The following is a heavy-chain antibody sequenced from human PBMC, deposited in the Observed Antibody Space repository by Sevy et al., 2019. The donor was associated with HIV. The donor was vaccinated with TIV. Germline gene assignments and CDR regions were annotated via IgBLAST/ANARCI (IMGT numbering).Heavy chain of an antibody. CDR2: ISSGSSYI. CDR3: ARGDYYGSLYYFDY. V-gene: IGHV3-21*01. D-gene: IGHD3-10*01. Sequence: GGSLRLSCAASGFTFSNYFINWVRQAPGKGLEWVSSISSGSSYIFYADSVKGRFTISRDNAKNSLYLHMNSLRAEDMAMYYCARGDYYGSLYYFDYWGPGTLVTVSS. CDR1: GFTFSNYF. J-gene: IGHJ4*02.